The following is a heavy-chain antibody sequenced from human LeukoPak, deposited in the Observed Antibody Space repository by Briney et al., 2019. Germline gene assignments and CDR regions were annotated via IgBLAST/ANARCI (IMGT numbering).Heavy chain of an antibody. Sequence: PGGSLRLSCVASGFTLSSYSMNWVRQAPGKGLEWVSFISSSSSYIYYTDSLKGRFTISRDNSKNTLYLQMNSLRAEDTAVYYCAKRTGYSSGWYDYWGQGTLVTVSS. D-gene: IGHD6-19*01. V-gene: IGHV3-21*04. CDR2: ISSSSSYI. J-gene: IGHJ4*02. CDR3: AKRTGYSSGWYDY. CDR1: GFTLSSYS.